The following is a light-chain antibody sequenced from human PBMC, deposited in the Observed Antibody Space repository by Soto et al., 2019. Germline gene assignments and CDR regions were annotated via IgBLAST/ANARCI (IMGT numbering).Light chain of an antibody. CDR3: SLKTSSVTWV. J-gene: IGLJ3*02. Sequence: QSVLTQPPSVSGAPGQRVTISCTGNSSNLGAGYDVHWYQQPPGTAPKLLIYQVSNRPSGVPDRFSGSQSGNTASLTISGLQAEDEADYYCSLKTSSVTWVFGGGTKVTVL. CDR2: QVS. CDR1: SSNLGAGYD. V-gene: IGLV1-40*01.